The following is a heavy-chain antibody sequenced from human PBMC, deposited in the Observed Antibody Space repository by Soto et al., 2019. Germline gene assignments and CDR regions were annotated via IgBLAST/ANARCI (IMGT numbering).Heavy chain of an antibody. J-gene: IGHJ5*02. Sequence: ASVKVSCRASGYTFTGYYMHWVRQAPGQGLEWMGWISPNSGGTNYAQKFQGWVTMTRDTSISTAYMELSRLRSDDTAVYYCAREAYDILTRYNHLWGQGILVTVSS. CDR3: AREAYDILTRYNHL. CDR2: ISPNSGGT. D-gene: IGHD3-9*01. V-gene: IGHV1-2*04. CDR1: GYTFTGYY.